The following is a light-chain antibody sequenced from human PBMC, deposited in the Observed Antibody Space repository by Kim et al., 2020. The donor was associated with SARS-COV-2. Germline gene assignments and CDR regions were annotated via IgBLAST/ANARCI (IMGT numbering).Light chain of an antibody. CDR2: DVS. J-gene: IGLJ2*01. CDR3: CSYAGTYTWI. V-gene: IGLV2-11*01. CDR1: SSDIGGYNY. Sequence: QSALTQPRSVSGSPGQSVTISCIGTSSDIGGYNYVSWYQQYPGKAPKLIIYDVSQRPSGVPDRFSGSKSGNTASLTISGLQAEDEADYHCCSYAGTYTWIFGGGTQLTV.